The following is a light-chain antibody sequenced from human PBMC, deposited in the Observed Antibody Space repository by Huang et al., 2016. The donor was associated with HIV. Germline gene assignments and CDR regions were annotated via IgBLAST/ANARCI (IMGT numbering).Light chain of an antibody. CDR3: QQYTNPPPWT. V-gene: IGKV3-15*01. Sequence: VVLTQSPAALSVSPGERVTLSCRASHNVTANLAWYLQKPGQAPRVLIYDASTRAAGSPARFSGSGSGTAFTLTISSLQSDDSGVYYCQQYTNPPPWTFGQGTRVEI. J-gene: IGKJ1*01. CDR1: HNVTAN. CDR2: DAS.